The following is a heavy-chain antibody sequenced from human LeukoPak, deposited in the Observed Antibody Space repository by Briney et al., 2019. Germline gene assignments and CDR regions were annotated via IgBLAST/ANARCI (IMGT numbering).Heavy chain of an antibody. V-gene: IGHV4-34*01. CDR2: IDHSGST. Sequence: SETLSLTCAVYGGSFSGYYWSWIRQPPGKGLEWIGEIDHSGSTTYNPSLKSRVTMSVDTSKKQFSLNLSSVTAADTAVYYCARRRMIVVVKGAFDIWGQGTMVTVSS. J-gene: IGHJ3*02. D-gene: IGHD3-22*01. CDR3: ARRRMIVVVKGAFDI. CDR1: GGSFSGYY.